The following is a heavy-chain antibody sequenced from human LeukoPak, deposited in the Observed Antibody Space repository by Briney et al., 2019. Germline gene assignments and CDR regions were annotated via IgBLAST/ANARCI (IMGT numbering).Heavy chain of an antibody. CDR1: GFTFSTYA. D-gene: IGHD1-1*01. CDR3: VKLRTGTATNFDY. V-gene: IGHV3-23*01. Sequence: PGGSLRLSCAASGFTFSTYAMSWVRQAPGKGLGWVSGISGSGSNTYYADSVKGRFTISRDNSKDTLYLQMNSLRAEDTAIYYCVKLRTGTATNFDYWGQGTLVTVSS. J-gene: IGHJ4*02. CDR2: ISGSGSNT.